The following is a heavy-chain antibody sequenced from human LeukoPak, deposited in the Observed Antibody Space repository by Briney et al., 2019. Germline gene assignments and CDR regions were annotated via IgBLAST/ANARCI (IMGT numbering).Heavy chain of an antibody. CDR1: GGSISSSNW. CDR3: ASQSIYYDSSGSTADY. D-gene: IGHD3-22*01. J-gene: IGHJ4*02. Sequence: SETLSLTCAVSGGSISSSNWWSWVRQPPGKGLEWIGEIYHSGSTNYNPSLKSRVTISVDKSKNQFSLKLSSVTAADTAVYYCASQSIYYDSSGSTADYWGQGTLVTVSS. V-gene: IGHV4-4*02. CDR2: IYHSGST.